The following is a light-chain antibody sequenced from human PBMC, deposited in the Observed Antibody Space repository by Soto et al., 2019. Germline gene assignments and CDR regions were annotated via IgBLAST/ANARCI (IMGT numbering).Light chain of an antibody. J-gene: IGKJ4*01. V-gene: IGKV4-1*01. CDR2: WAT. Sequence: DIVMTQSPDSLAVSLGERATINCKSSQSVFYSGDNKNHLAWYQQKPGQPPKLLIYWATTRESGVPDRFSGSGSGTDFTLTISSLQAEDVAVYYCQQYYSPLALTFGGGTKVDIK. CDR1: QSVFYSGDNKNH. CDR3: QQYYSPLALT.